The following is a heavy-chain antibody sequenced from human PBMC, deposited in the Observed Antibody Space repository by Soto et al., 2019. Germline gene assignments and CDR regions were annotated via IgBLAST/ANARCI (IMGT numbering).Heavy chain of an antibody. V-gene: IGHV3-21*01. D-gene: IGHD1-26*01. Sequence: GGSLRLSCAASGFTFSSYDMNWVRQAPGKGLEWVSSISSSSSYIYYADSVKGRFTISRDNAKNSLYLQMHSLRAEDTAVYYCARAPLPRTSGSYYGYWGQGSLVTVSS. CDR2: ISSSSSYI. CDR3: ARAPLPRTSGSYYGY. CDR1: GFTFSSYD. J-gene: IGHJ4*02.